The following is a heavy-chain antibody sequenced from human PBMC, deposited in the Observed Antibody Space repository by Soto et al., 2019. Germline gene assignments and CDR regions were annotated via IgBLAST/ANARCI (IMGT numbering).Heavy chain of an antibody. CDR2: INAGNGNT. CDR1: GYTFTSYA. Sequence: QVQLVQSGAEEKKPGASVKVSCKASGYTFTSYAMHWVRQAPGQRLEWMGWINAGNGNTKYSQKFQGRVTITRDTSASTAYMELSSLRSEDTSVYYCARAVGGPTSNLDYWGQGTLVTVSS. V-gene: IGHV1-3*05. J-gene: IGHJ4*02. D-gene: IGHD3-16*01. CDR3: ARAVGGPTSNLDY.